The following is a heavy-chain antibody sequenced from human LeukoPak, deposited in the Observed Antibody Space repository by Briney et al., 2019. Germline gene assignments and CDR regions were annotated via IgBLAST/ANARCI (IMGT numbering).Heavy chain of an antibody. J-gene: IGHJ4*02. CDR1: GFTFSNYA. CDR3: AGAHTPGWHSSSWQGDY. Sequence: GGSLRLSCAASGFTFSNYAMHWVRQAPGQGLEWGAVISYDGSNKYYADSVKGRFTISRDNSKNTLYLQMNSLRAEDTAVYYCAGAHTPGWHSSSWQGDYWGQGTLVTVSS. CDR2: ISYDGSNK. D-gene: IGHD6-13*01. V-gene: IGHV3-30-3*01.